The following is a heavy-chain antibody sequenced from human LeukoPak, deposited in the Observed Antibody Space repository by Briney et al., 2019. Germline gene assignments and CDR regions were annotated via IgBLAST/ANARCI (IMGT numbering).Heavy chain of an antibody. D-gene: IGHD3-9*01. J-gene: IGHJ4*02. Sequence: GGSLRLSCAASGFTFSSYGMHWVRQAPGKGLEWVAVISYDGSNKYYADSVKGRFTISRDNSKNTLYLQMNSLRAEDTAVYYCARDYPLDWLYDNWGQGTLVTVSS. CDR3: ARDYPLDWLYDN. CDR2: ISYDGSNK. CDR1: GFTFSSYG. V-gene: IGHV3-30*03.